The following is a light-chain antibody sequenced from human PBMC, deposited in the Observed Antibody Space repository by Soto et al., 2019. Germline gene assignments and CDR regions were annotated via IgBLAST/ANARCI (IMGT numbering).Light chain of an antibody. J-gene: IGKJ3*01. CDR2: GAS. CDR3: QQSCSAPFT. Sequence: EIVLTQSPGTMYVSPGERVTLSCRASQSVSSNFLAWHQQKPGQAPRLLIYGASSRAGGNPDRFRSSGSGTDVTLPISSLEAEHFALYCCQQSCSAPFTFGSRTPVD. V-gene: IGKV3-20*01. CDR1: QSVSSNF.